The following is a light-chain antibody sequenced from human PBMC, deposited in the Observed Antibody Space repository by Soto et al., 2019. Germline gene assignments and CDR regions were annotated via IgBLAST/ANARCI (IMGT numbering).Light chain of an antibody. V-gene: IGLV2-14*01. CDR2: DVS. Sequence: QSALTQPASVSGSPGQSITISCTGTSSDVGGYNYVSWYQQHPGKAPKLMIYDVSNRPSGVSNRFSGSKSGNTASLTISGLQGEDEADYYCRSFTSSSTYVVFGGGTKVTVL. J-gene: IGLJ2*01. CDR3: RSFTSSSTYVV. CDR1: SSDVGGYNY.